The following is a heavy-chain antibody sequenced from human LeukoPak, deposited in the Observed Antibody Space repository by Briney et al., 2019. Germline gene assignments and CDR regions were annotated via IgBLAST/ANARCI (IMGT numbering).Heavy chain of an antibody. V-gene: IGHV4-61*03. CDR1: GGSVRSGSYY. CDR3: ARSALGRDAFAI. Sequence: TSETLSLTCTVSGGSVRSGSYYWNWIRQPPEKGLEWIGYIYYSGRTDYNPSLKSRVTISVDTSKNLFSLKLSSVTAADTAVYYCARSALGRDAFAIWGQGTMVTVSS. D-gene: IGHD1-26*01. J-gene: IGHJ3*02. CDR2: IYYSGRT.